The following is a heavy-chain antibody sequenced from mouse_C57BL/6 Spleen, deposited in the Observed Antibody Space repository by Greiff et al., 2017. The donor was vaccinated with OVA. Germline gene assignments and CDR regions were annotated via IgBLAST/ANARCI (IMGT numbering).Heavy chain of an antibody. J-gene: IGHJ1*03. CDR3: ARDYEGYFDV. V-gene: IGHV1-82*01. D-gene: IGHD2-4*01. CDR2: IYPGDGDT. CDR1: GYAFSSSW. Sequence: QVQLQQSGPELVKPGASVKISCKASGYAFSSSWMNWVKQRPGKGHEWIGRIYPGDGDTNDNGKFKGKATLTADKSSSTAYMQLSSLTSEDSAVYFCARDYEGYFDVWGTGTTVTVSS.